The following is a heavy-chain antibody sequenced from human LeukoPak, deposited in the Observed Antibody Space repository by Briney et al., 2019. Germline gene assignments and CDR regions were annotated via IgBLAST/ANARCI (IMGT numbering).Heavy chain of an antibody. CDR2: VFNGGST. J-gene: IGHJ4*02. CDR3: ASRPAGSTWYGVFDY. V-gene: IGHV4-59*11. CDR1: GGSINSHY. Sequence: SETLSLTCSVSGGSINSHYWSWIRQSPGKGLEWIGYVFNGGSTNYNPSLKSRVTMSLDTSRDQFFLRLSSVTTAVTAIYYCASRPAGSTWYGVFDYWSQGTLVTVSS. D-gene: IGHD6-13*01.